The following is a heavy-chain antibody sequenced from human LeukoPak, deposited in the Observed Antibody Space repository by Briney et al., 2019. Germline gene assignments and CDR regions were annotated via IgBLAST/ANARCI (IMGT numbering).Heavy chain of an antibody. V-gene: IGHV3-30*04. CDR1: GFTFSNYA. J-gene: IGHJ4*02. CDR3: AKDGLAGSRDYFDY. CDR2: ISYDGSNI. Sequence: GRSLRLSCAASGFTFSNYALHWVRQAPGKGLEWVAVISYDGSNIYYTDSLKGRFTISRDNSKNTLYLQMNSLRAEDTAVYYCAKDGLAGSRDYFDYWGQGTLVTVSS. D-gene: IGHD3-10*01.